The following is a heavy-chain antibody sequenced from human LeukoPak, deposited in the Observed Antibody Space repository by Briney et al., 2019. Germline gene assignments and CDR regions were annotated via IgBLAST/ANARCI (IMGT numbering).Heavy chain of an antibody. J-gene: IGHJ4*02. CDR2: IYYSGST. CDR1: GGSISSHY. D-gene: IGHD3-10*02. Sequence: NPSETLSLTCTVSGGSISSHYWSWIRQPPGKGLEWIGYIYYSGSTNYNPSLKSRVTISVDTSKNQFSLKLSSVTAADTAVYYCARHGDTTFGGIDYWGQGTLVTVSS. CDR3: ARHGDTTFGGIDY. V-gene: IGHV4-59*08.